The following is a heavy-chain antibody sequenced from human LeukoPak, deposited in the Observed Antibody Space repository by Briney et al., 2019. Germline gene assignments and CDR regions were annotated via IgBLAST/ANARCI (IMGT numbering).Heavy chain of an antibody. Sequence: GGSLRLSCAASGFSVSDYYMNWVRQAPGKGLEWVSFIYSDGRTYYADSVKGRFTISRDNSRNTLYLQMNRLRVEDTAVYYCARDDIPVIWGQGALVTVSS. CDR3: ARDDIPVI. V-gene: IGHV3-53*01. CDR1: GFSVSDYY. CDR2: IYSDGRT. D-gene: IGHD2-15*01. J-gene: IGHJ4*02.